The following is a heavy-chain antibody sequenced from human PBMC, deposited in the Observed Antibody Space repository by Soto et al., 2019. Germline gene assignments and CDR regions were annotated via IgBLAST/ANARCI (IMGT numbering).Heavy chain of an antibody. V-gene: IGHV3-30*18. J-gene: IGHJ4*02. CDR1: GFTFSRVW. Sequence: HPGGSLKLSCAASGFTFSRVWMSWVRQAPGKGLEWVASIKHEGRNKCYGDSVKGRFTISRDNSKKTLYLQMNSLRPEDTALYYCAKDEYYYSRSGYYIFDSWGQGTLVTVSS. D-gene: IGHD3-22*01. CDR3: AKDEYYYSRSGYYIFDS. CDR2: IKHEGRNK.